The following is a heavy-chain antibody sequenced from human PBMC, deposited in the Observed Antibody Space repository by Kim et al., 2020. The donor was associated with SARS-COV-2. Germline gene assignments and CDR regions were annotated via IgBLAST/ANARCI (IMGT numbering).Heavy chain of an antibody. J-gene: IGHJ2*01. CDR2: ISWNSGSI. CDR3: AKDIVATKYWYFDL. CDR1: GFTFDDYA. D-gene: IGHD5-12*01. Sequence: GGSLRLSCAASGFTFDDYAMHWVRQAPGKGLEWVSGISWNSGSIGYADSVKGRFTISRDNAKNSLYLQMNSLRAEDTALYYCAKDIVATKYWYFDLWGRGTLVTVSS. V-gene: IGHV3-9*01.